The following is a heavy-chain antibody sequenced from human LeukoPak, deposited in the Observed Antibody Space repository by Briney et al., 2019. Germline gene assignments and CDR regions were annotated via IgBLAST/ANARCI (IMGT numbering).Heavy chain of an antibody. Sequence: ASVKVSCTPSGYTFTSYGISWVPQAPGQGLEWMGWISAYNGNTNYAQKLQGRVTMTKDTSTSTAYMELRSLSSDDTAVYYCATHGHDFWSGYFYYWGQGTLVPVSS. D-gene: IGHD3-3*01. CDR3: ATHGHDFWSGYFYY. J-gene: IGHJ4*02. CDR2: ISAYNGNT. CDR1: GYTFTSYG. V-gene: IGHV1-18*01.